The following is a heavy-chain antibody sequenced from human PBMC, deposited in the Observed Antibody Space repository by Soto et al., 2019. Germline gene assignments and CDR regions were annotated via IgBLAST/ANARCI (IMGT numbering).Heavy chain of an antibody. CDR1: GFTFSSYW. CDR2: VSSDGSST. CDR3: ARGLPHFSSFDS. V-gene: IGHV3-74*01. D-gene: IGHD5-12*01. J-gene: IGHJ4*02. Sequence: EVQLVESGGGLVQPGESLRLSCAASGFTFSSYWMHWIRQAPGKGLVWVARVSSDGSSTVYANSVTGRLTISRDNAKNTLYLQMNSLGDEDTAVYYCARGLPHFSSFDSWGQGTLVTVSS.